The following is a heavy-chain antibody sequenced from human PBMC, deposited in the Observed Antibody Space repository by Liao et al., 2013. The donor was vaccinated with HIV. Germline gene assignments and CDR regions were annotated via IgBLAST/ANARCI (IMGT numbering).Heavy chain of an antibody. CDR2: FYHSGTT. CDR3: SGSGNYYTRYYYYMDV. Sequence: QLQLQESGSGLVKPSQTLSLTCTVSGASLSYGGYSWSWIRQTPGKGLEWIGYFYHSGTTYYNPSLKSRVSISVDRSRNHFSLRLSSVTAADTAVYYCSGSGNYYTRYYYYMDVWGKGTTVTISS. CDR1: GASLSYGGYS. J-gene: IGHJ6*03. D-gene: IGHD3-10*01. V-gene: IGHV4-30-2*01.